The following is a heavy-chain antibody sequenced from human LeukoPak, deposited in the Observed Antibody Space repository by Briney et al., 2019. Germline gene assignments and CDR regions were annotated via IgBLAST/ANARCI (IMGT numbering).Heavy chain of an antibody. J-gene: IGHJ1*01. CDR1: GFTFSSYA. CDR3: AKAGSEVLLWFGELPGEYFQH. D-gene: IGHD3-10*01. CDR2: ISGSGGST. V-gene: IGHV3-23*01. Sequence: GGSLRLSCAASGFTFSSYAMSWVRQAPGKGLEWVSAISGSGGSTYYADSVKGQFTISRDNSKNTLYLQMNSLRAEDTAVYYCAKAGSEVLLWFGELPGEYFQHWGQGTLVTVSS.